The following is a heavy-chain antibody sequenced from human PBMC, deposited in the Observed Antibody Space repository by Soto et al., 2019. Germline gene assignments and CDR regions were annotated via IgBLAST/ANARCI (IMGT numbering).Heavy chain of an antibody. CDR1: GFTFTSSA. Sequence: SVKVSCKASGFTFTSSAMQWVRQARGQRLEWIGWIVVGSGNTNYAQKFQERVTITRDMSTSTAYMELSSLRSEDTAVYYCAASSILTGYYNNYYYYYGMDVWGQGTTVTVSS. D-gene: IGHD3-9*01. CDR2: IVVGSGNT. J-gene: IGHJ6*02. CDR3: AASSILTGYYNNYYYYYGMDV. V-gene: IGHV1-58*02.